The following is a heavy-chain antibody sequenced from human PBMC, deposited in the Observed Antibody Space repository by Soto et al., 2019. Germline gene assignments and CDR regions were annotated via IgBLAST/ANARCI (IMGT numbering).Heavy chain of an antibody. CDR1: GYTFTSYY. V-gene: IGHV1-46*01. D-gene: IGHD6-13*01. J-gene: IGHJ3*02. Sequence: QVQLVQSGAEVKKPGASVKVSCKASGYTFTSYYMHWVRQAPGQGLEWMGIINPSGGSTSYAQKFQGRVTMTRDTSTSTVYMELSSLRSEDTAVHYCAREGAIAARAFDIWGQGTMVTVSS. CDR2: INPSGGST. CDR3: AREGAIAARAFDI.